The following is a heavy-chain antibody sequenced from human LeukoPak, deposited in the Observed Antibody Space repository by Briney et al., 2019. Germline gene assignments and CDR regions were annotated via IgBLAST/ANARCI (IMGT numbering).Heavy chain of an antibody. CDR3: ARDTHLGVGASFNFDY. D-gene: IGHD1-26*01. J-gene: IGHJ4*02. CDR1: GFTFSSYD. Sequence: GGSLRLSCAASGFTFSSYDMHWVRQATGKGLEWVSAIGTAGDTYYPGSVKGRFTISRENAKNSLYLQMNSLRAGDTAVYYCARDTHLGVGASFNFDYWGPGTLVNVSS. V-gene: IGHV3-13*01. CDR2: IGTAGDT.